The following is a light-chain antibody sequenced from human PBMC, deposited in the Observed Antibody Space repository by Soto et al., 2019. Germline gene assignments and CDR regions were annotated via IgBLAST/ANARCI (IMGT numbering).Light chain of an antibody. V-gene: IGKV2-28*01. CDR1: RSLLHSSVYHY. CDR3: MQAAQIPPT. CDR2: LGS. Sequence: DIVMTQSPLSLRVTPGEPASISCRSSRSLLHSSVYHYLDWYLQKPGQSPHLLIYLGSNRASGVPDRFSGSGSGTDFTLKITRVEAEDVGIYYCMQAAQIPPTFGQGTRLEIK. J-gene: IGKJ2*01.